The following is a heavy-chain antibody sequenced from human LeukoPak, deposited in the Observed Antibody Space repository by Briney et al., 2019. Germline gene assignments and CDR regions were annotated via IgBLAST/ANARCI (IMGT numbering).Heavy chain of an antibody. J-gene: IGHJ3*02. CDR2: INLDGSEK. Sequence: PGGSLRLSCAASGIIFSTYWMTWVRQAPGKGLEWVADINLDGSEKYYVDSVKGRFTISRDNTKNSLYLQMSSLRAEDTALYYCARIRGGAGITFDNWGQGTVVTVSS. CDR1: GIIFSTYW. D-gene: IGHD3-10*01. V-gene: IGHV3-7*05. CDR3: ARIRGGAGITFDN.